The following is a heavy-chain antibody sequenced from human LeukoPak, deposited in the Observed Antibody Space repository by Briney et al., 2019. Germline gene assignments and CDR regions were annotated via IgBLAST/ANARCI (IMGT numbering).Heavy chain of an antibody. D-gene: IGHD3-10*01. Sequence: PGGSLRLSCAASGFTLSSYAMSWVRQAPGKGLEWVAGLSGSGGGTNYADSVQGRFTISRDNPKNTLYLQMNSLRAEDTAVYFCAKRGVVIRVFLVGFHKEAYYFDSWGQGALVTVSS. CDR2: LSGSGGGT. V-gene: IGHV3-23*01. CDR1: GFTLSSYA. CDR3: AKRGVVIRVFLVGFHKEAYYFDS. J-gene: IGHJ4*02.